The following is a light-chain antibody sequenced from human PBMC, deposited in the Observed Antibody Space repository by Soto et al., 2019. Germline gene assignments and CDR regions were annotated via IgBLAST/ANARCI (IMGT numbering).Light chain of an antibody. Sequence: QLVLTQPPSASGTPGQTVTISCSGRNYNIEKNLAYWYQQLPGTAPKLLIYKNNHRPSGVPDRFSGSKSATSASLAVSGLRSEDEANYYCAPWDDSLSACVFGGGTKLTVL. CDR1: NYNIEKNL. J-gene: IGLJ3*02. V-gene: IGLV1-47*01. CDR2: KNN. CDR3: APWDDSLSACV.